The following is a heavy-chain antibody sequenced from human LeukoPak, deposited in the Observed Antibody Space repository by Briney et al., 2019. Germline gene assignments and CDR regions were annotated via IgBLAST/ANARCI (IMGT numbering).Heavy chain of an antibody. J-gene: IGHJ4*02. V-gene: IGHV3-30*02. CDR2: IRYDGSNK. CDR3: ASYPTGYYYDSSGPSYY. Sequence: GGSLRLSCAASGFTFSSYGMHWVRQAPGKGLEWVAFIRYDGSNKYYADSVKGRFTISRDNSKNTLYLQMNSLRAEDTAVYYCASYPTGYYYDSSGPSYYWGQGTLVTVSS. D-gene: IGHD3-22*01. CDR1: GFTFSSYG.